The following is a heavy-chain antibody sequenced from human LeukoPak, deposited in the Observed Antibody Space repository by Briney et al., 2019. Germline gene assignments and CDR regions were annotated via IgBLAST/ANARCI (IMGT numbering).Heavy chain of an antibody. Sequence: GGSLRLSCAASGFTFSTYWMFWVRQAPGKGLEWVSNIKPDGSAKWYDDSVKGRFTISRDNAKNSVFLQLNRLRAEDTAVYYCATKVTGSYWGQGTLVTVSS. D-gene: IGHD1-1*01. V-gene: IGHV3-7*05. CDR2: IKPDGSAK. CDR3: ATKVTGSY. J-gene: IGHJ4*02. CDR1: GFTFSTYW.